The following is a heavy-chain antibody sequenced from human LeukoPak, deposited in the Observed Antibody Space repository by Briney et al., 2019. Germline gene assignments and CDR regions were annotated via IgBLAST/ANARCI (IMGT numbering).Heavy chain of an antibody. CDR2: IYYSGST. CDR1: GGSISSGGYY. CDR3: ARVISDCSSTSCYADYFDY. J-gene: IGHJ4*02. D-gene: IGHD2-2*01. Sequence: SQTLSLTCTVSGGSISSGGYYWSWIRQHPGKGLEWIGYIYYSGSTYYNPSLKSRVTISVDTSKNQFSLKLSSVTAADTAVYYCARVISDCSSTSCYADYFDYWGQGTLVTVSS. V-gene: IGHV4-31*03.